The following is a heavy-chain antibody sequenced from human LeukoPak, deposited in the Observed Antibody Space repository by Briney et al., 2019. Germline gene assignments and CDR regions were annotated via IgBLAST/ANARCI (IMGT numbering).Heavy chain of an antibody. V-gene: IGHV4-59*08. CDR3: ARHGDGDNYEIFKH. J-gene: IGHJ1*01. Sequence: SETLSLTCTVSGGSIGTYFWSWIRQPPGKGLEWIGYIYYTGSTNYNPSLKSRVAISLDTSKNQFSLKVNSVTAADTALYFCARHGDGDNYEIFKHWGQGTLVTVSS. D-gene: IGHD5-24*01. CDR2: IYYTGST. CDR1: GGSIGTYF.